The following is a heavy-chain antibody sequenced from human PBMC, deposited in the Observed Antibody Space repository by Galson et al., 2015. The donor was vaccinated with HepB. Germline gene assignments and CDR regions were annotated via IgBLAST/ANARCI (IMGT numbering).Heavy chain of an antibody. CDR3: ARVGAYSSGWYYFDY. V-gene: IGHV1-3*01. Sequence: SVKVSCKASGYTFTSYAMHWVRQAPGQRLEWMGWINAGNGNTKYSQKFQGRVTITRDTSASTAYMELSSLRSEDTAVYYCARVGAYSSGWYYFDYWGQGTPVTVSS. CDR2: INAGNGNT. D-gene: IGHD6-19*01. CDR1: GYTFTSYA. J-gene: IGHJ4*02.